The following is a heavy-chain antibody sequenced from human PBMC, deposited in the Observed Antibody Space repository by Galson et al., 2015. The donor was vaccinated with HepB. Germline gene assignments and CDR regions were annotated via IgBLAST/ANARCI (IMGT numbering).Heavy chain of an antibody. V-gene: IGHV5-51*01. D-gene: IGHD4-23*01. CDR3: ARSTTVVMVRLYH. J-gene: IGHJ1*01. CDR2: IFPADSDI. Sequence: QSGAEVKKPGESLKISCKASGYSFSSYWIAWVRQMPGKGLEWMGIIFPADSDIRYSPSFQGQVTISAEKSISTAYLQWSSLKASDSAIYFCARSTTVVMVRLYHWGQGTLVTLSS. CDR1: GYSFSSYW.